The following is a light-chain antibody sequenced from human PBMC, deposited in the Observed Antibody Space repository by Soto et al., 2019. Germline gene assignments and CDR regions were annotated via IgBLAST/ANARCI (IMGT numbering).Light chain of an antibody. J-gene: IGLJ2*01. CDR1: SGHSSYA. CDR3: QTWGTGIHVV. V-gene: IGLV4-69*01. Sequence: QLVLTQSPSASASLGASAKLTCTLSSGHSSYAIAWHQQQPEKGPRYLMKLDSDGSHTKGDAIPDRFSGSSSGAERYLTISGLQSEDEADYYCQTWGTGIHVVFGGGTKLTVL. CDR2: LDSDGSH.